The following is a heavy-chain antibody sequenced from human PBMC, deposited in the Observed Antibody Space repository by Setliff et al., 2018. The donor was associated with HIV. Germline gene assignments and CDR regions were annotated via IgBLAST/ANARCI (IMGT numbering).Heavy chain of an antibody. D-gene: IGHD6-13*01. V-gene: IGHV4-61*09. J-gene: IGHJ4*02. Sequence: SETLSLTCTVSGASISSDNYYWSWIRQPAGKRLEWIGHIYTSGSTNYNPSLKSRVTISVDTSKNQFSLKLSSVTAADTAVYYCARGSLYSSSSCFDYWGQGTLVTVSS. CDR3: ARGSLYSSSSCFDY. CDR2: IYTSGST. CDR1: GASISSDNYY.